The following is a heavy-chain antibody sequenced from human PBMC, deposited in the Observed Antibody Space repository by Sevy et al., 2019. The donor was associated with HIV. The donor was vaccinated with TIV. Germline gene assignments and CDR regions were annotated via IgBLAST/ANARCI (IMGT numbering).Heavy chain of an antibody. V-gene: IGHV3-74*01. CDR3: ARDSSGYLGAYWYFDL. Sequence: GGSLRLSCAASGFTFSSYWMHWVRQAPGKGLVWVSRINSDGSSTSYADSVKGRFTISRENAKNTLYLQMNSLRAEDTAVYYCARDSSGYLGAYWYFDLWGRGTLVTVSS. CDR2: INSDGSST. J-gene: IGHJ2*01. CDR1: GFTFSSYW. D-gene: IGHD3-22*01.